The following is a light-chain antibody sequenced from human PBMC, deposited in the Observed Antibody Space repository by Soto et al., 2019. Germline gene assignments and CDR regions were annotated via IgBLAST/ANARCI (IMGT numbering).Light chain of an antibody. V-gene: IGLV6-57*03. CDR2: GDN. CDR3: QSYHTATVI. J-gene: IGLJ2*01. Sequence: NFILTQPQSVSESPGKTVTISCTRSSGSIGSNFVQWYQLRPGSAPTTVIYGDNQRPSGVPDRFSGSIDSSSNSASLTISGLKPEDEADYFCQSYHTATVIFGGGTKLTVL. CDR1: SGSIGSNF.